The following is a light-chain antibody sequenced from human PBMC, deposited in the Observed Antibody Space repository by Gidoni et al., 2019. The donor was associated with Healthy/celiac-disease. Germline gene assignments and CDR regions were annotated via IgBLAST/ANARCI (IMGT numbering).Light chain of an antibody. CDR2: AAS. CDR3: LQHNSCPLT. Sequence: SLSASVGERVTITCRASQSIRNDLAWYQQKPGQAPKLLIYAASSMASGVPSRFSGSGSGTEFTLTISSLQPEDFAAYYCLQHNSCPLTFGEGTKVEIK. J-gene: IGKJ1*01. CDR1: QSIRND. V-gene: IGKV1-17*01.